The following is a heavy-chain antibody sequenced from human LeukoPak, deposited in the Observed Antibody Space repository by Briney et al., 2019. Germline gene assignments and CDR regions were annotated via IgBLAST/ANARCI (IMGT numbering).Heavy chain of an antibody. CDR3: ATFDKWELLPGDC. CDR1: GGSISSGGYY. V-gene: IGHV4-31*03. D-gene: IGHD1-26*01. CDR2: IYYSGST. J-gene: IGHJ4*02. Sequence: SQTLSLTCTVSGGSISSGGYYWSWIRQHPGKGLEWIGNIYYSGSTYYNPSLKSRVTISLDTSKNQFYLKLSSVTAADTAVYYCATFDKWELLPGDCWGQGTLVTVSS.